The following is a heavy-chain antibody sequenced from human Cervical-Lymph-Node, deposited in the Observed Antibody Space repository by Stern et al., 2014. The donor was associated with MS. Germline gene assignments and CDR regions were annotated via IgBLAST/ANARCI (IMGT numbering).Heavy chain of an antibody. V-gene: IGHV7-4-1*02. Sequence: VQLVQSGAEVKTPGASVKVSCKASGYTFTNYAMNWVRQAPGQGLEWMGWINTNTGNPTYAQGFKGRFTFSLDTSASTAYPQLSSLKAEDTAVYYCARGYCDSSGSSAFDIWGQGTMVTVSS. D-gene: IGHD3-22*01. J-gene: IGHJ3*02. CDR3: ARGYCDSSGSSAFDI. CDR2: INTNTGNP. CDR1: GYTFTNYA.